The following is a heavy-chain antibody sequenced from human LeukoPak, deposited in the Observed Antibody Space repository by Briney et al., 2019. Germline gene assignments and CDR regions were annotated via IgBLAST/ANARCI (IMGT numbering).Heavy chain of an antibody. CDR2: IRSDGSNQ. D-gene: IGHD3-3*01. CDR3: ARDFEWSFDY. V-gene: IGHV3-30*02. J-gene: IGHJ4*02. CDR1: GFTFSYYG. Sequence: GGSLRLSCVASGFTFSYYGMHWVRQAPGKGLEWVTFIRSDGSNQYYADSVKGQFTISRDSSKNTLFLQMKSLRPEDTAVYYCARDFEWSFDYWGQGTLVTVSS.